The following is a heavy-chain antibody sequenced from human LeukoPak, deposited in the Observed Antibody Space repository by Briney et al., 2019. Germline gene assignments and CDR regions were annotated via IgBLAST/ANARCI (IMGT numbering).Heavy chain of an antibody. J-gene: IGHJ4*02. CDR3: ARVDSGSYSSPFDY. Sequence: ASVKVSCKASGYTFTSYGISWVRQAPGQGLEWMGWISAYNGNTNYAQKLQGRVTMTTDTSTSTAYMELRSLRSDDTAVYYCARVDSGSYSSPFDYWGQGTLVTVSS. CDR2: ISAYNGNT. CDR1: GYTFTSYG. V-gene: IGHV1-18*01. D-gene: IGHD1-26*01.